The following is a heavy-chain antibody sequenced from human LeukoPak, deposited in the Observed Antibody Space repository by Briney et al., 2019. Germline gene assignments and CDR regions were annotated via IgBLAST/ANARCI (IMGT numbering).Heavy chain of an antibody. V-gene: IGHV3-53*01. Sequence: GGSLRLSCAASDFTVISNYMTWVRQAPGRGLECISVIHSNDDTYYAASVKGRFTNSRDTSNHMLYLQMNSLRAEDTAVYFCTRGHAAMGDYWGQGTLVTVSS. CDR1: DFTVISNY. CDR3: TRGHAAMGDY. J-gene: IGHJ4*02. D-gene: IGHD5-18*01. CDR2: IHSNDDT.